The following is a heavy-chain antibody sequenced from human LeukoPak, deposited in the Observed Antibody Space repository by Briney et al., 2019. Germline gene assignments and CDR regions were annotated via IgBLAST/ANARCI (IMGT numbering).Heavy chain of an antibody. CDR2: ISWNGGRK. V-gene: IGHV3-43*01. Sequence: PGGSLRLSCAASGFSFDDYTMHWVRQAPGKGLEWVSLISWNGGRKYYADSVKGRFTISRDNSKNTLYLQMNSLRAEDTAVYYCAKDGITMMVVPPAIWGQGTMVTVSS. CDR3: AKDGITMMVVPPAI. CDR1: GFSFDDYT. D-gene: IGHD3-22*01. J-gene: IGHJ3*02.